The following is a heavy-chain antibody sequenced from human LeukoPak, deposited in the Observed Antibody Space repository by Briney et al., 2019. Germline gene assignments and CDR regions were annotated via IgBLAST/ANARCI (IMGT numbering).Heavy chain of an antibody. Sequence: SETLSLTCTVSGGSISSGGYYWSWIRQHLGKGLEWIGYIYYSGSTYYNPSLKSRVTISVDTSKNQFSLKLSSVTAADTAVYYCARDRPYYDFWSGYWDYYYYMDVWGKGTTVTVSS. J-gene: IGHJ6*03. CDR1: GGSISSGGYY. D-gene: IGHD3-3*01. CDR2: IYYSGST. V-gene: IGHV4-31*03. CDR3: ARDRPYYDFWSGYWDYYYYMDV.